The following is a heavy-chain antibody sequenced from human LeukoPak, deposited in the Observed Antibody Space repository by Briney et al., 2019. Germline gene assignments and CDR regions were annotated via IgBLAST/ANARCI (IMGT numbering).Heavy chain of an antibody. Sequence: SVKVSCKAPGGTFSSYAISWVRQAPGQGLEWMGGIIPIFGTANYAQKFQGRVTITADESTSTAYMELSSLRSEDTAVYYCARGRVPAAMWAYYYYYMDVWGKGTTVTVSS. CDR3: ARGRVPAAMWAYYYYYMDV. CDR1: GGTFSSYA. D-gene: IGHD2-2*01. CDR2: IIPIFGTA. V-gene: IGHV1-69*13. J-gene: IGHJ6*03.